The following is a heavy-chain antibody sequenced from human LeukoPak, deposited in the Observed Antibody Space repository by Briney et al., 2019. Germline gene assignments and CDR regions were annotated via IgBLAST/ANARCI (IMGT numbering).Heavy chain of an antibody. V-gene: IGHV4-39*01. Sequence: SETLSLTCTVAGGSISSSSYYWGWIRQPPGKGLEWIASIYDSRSTYYNPSLKSRLTISVDTSKNQFSLRLSSVTAADTATYYCARPYHYDSGSRGTAFDIWGQGTMVTVSS. CDR2: IYDSRST. D-gene: IGHD3-10*01. CDR1: GGSISSSSYY. CDR3: ARPYHYDSGSRGTAFDI. J-gene: IGHJ3*02.